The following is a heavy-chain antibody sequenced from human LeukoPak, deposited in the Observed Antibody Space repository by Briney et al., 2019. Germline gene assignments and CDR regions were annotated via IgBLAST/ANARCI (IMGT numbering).Heavy chain of an antibody. CDR1: GFTFSNYG. CDR3: ARDERLLSFLK. V-gene: IGHV3-23*01. Sequence: RGSLRLSCAASGFTFSNYGLSWVRQAPGKGLEWVSGITGSGGSTYYADSVKGRFTISRDNSKNTLYLQMNSLRAEDTAIYYCARDERLLSFLKWGQGTLVTVSS. D-gene: IGHD3-3*01. CDR2: ITGSGGST. J-gene: IGHJ4*02.